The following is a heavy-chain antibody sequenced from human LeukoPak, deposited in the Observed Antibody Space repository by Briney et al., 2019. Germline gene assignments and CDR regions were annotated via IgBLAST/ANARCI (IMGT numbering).Heavy chain of an antibody. D-gene: IGHD5-18*01. J-gene: IGHJ4*02. CDR1: GFTSSRSS. V-gene: IGHV3-23*01. CDR2: ISGSGGST. CDR3: AKDLLGYSYDYDY. Sequence: GGSLRPSCAASGFTSSRSSFNTVRQAPGKRLKWVTAISGSGGSTYYADSVKGRFTISRDNSKNALYLQMNSLRAEDTAVYYCAKDLLGYSYDYDYWGQGTLVTVSS.